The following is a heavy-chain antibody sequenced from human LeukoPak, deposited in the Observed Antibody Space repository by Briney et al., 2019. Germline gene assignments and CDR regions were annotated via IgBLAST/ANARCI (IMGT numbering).Heavy chain of an antibody. CDR1: GGSISSYY. J-gene: IGHJ4*02. CDR3: ARGGGYASPIGY. D-gene: IGHD5-12*01. Sequence: SETLSLTCTVSGGSISSYYWSWIRQPPGKGLEWIGYIYYSGSTNYNPSLKSRVTMSVDTSKNQFSLKLSSVTAADTAVSYCARGGGYASPIGYWGQGALVTVSS. CDR2: IYYSGST. V-gene: IGHV4-59*01.